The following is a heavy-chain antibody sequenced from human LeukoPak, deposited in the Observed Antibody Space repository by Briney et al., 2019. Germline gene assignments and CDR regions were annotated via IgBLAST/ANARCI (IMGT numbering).Heavy chain of an antibody. CDR3: ARGELDCSGGSCYPTMGFDY. CDR2: IIPIFGTA. J-gene: IGHJ4*02. V-gene: IGHV1-69*13. Sequence: SVKVSCKASGGTFSSYAISWVRQAPGRGLEWMGGIIPIFGTANYAQKFQGRVTITADESTSTAYMELSSLRSEDTAVYYCARGELDCSGGSCYPTMGFDYWGQGTLVTVSS. CDR1: GGTFSSYA. D-gene: IGHD2-15*01.